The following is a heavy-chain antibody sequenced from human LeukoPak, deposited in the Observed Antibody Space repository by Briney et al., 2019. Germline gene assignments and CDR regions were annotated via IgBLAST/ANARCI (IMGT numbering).Heavy chain of an antibody. V-gene: IGHV4-39*01. CDR2: IYYSGST. CDR3: ARRGVGPTRLYYFDY. J-gene: IGHJ4*02. CDR1: GGSISSSSYY. D-gene: IGHD1-26*01. Sequence: PSETLSLTCTVSGGSISSSSYYWGWIRQPPGKGLEWIGTIYYSGSTYYNPSLKGRVTISVDTSKKQFSLKRSSVTAADTAVYYCARRGVGPTRLYYFDYWGQGTLVTVSS.